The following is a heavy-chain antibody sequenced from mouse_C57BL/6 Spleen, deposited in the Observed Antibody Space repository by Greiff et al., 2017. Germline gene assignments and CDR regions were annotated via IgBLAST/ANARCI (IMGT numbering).Heavy chain of an antibody. CDR3: ASRRDGSSYNY. Sequence: VQLQQSGAELARPGASVKLSCKASGYTFTSYGISWVKQRTGQGLEWIGEIYPRSGNTYYNEKFKGKATLTADKSSSTAYMELRSLTSEDSAVYFCASRRDGSSYNYWGQGTTLTVSS. CDR2: IYPRSGNT. V-gene: IGHV1-81*01. J-gene: IGHJ2*01. D-gene: IGHD1-1*01. CDR1: GYTFTSYG.